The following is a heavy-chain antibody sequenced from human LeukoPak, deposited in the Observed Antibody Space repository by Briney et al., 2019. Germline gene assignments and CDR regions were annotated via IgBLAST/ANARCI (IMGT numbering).Heavy chain of an antibody. Sequence: GGSLRLPCAASGFTFSSFAMSWVRQTPGKGLEWVSSISSSGRNTYYADSVKGRFTISRDNSENTLYLQVSSLRAEDTAMYYCAKRDRPCSGDCSAPYYFDYWGQGTLVTVSS. J-gene: IGHJ4*02. CDR3: AKRDRPCSGDCSAPYYFDY. D-gene: IGHD2-21*02. CDR1: GFTFSSFA. V-gene: IGHV3-23*01. CDR2: ISSSGRNT.